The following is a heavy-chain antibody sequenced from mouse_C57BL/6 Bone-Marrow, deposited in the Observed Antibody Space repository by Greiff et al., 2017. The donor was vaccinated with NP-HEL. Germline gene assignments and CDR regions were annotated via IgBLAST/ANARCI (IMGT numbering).Heavy chain of an antibody. D-gene: IGHD2-2*01. Sequence: QVQLQQPGAELVRPGTSVKLSCKASGYTFTSYWMHWVKQRPGQGLEWIGVIDPSDSYTNYNQKFKGKATLTVDTSSSTAYMQLSSLTSEDSAVYDGARVSTMVKWIAYWGQGTLVTVSA. J-gene: IGHJ3*01. CDR3: ARVSTMVKWIAY. V-gene: IGHV1-59*01. CDR1: GYTFTSYW. CDR2: IDPSDSYT.